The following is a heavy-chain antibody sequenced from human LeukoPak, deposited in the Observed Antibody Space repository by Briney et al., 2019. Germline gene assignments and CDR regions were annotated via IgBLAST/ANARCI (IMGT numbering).Heavy chain of an antibody. V-gene: IGHV3-33*08. Sequence: GGSLRLSCEASGFTFSSYGMHWVRQAPSKGLEWVAVIWYDGSNKYYADSVKGRFTISRDNSKNTLYLQMNSLRAEDTAVYYCAREAEQITMIVVNPEFDYWGQGTQVTVSS. CDR3: AREAEQITMIVVNPEFDY. CDR1: GFTFSSYG. CDR2: IWYDGSNK. D-gene: IGHD3-22*01. J-gene: IGHJ4*02.